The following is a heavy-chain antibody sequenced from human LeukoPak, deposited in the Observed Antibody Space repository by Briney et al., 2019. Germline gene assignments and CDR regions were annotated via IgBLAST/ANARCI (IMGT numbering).Heavy chain of an antibody. Sequence: GASVKVSCKASGYTFTSYGISWVRQAPGQGLEWMGWINPNSGGTNYAQKFQGRVTMTRDTSISTAYMELSRLRSDDTAVYYCARISLARNFDYWGQGTLVTVSS. CDR1: GYTFTSYG. D-gene: IGHD5-12*01. CDR3: ARISLARNFDY. J-gene: IGHJ4*02. CDR2: INPNSGGT. V-gene: IGHV1-2*02.